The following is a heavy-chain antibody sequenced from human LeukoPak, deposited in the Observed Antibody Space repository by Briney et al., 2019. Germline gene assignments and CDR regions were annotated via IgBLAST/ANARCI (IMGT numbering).Heavy chain of an antibody. CDR3: AREYYDFWSGKPTYFDY. CDR1: GGSISSGSYY. D-gene: IGHD3-3*01. CDR2: IYTSGST. J-gene: IGHJ4*02. Sequence: PSETLSVTSTVSGGSISSGSYYWSWIRQPAGKGLEWIGRIYTSGSTNYNPSLKSRVTISVDTSKNQFSLKLSSVTAADTAVYYCAREYYDFWSGKPTYFDYWGQGTLVTVSS. V-gene: IGHV4-61*02.